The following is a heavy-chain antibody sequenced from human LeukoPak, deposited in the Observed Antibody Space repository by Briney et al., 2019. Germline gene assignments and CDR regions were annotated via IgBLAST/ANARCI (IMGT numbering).Heavy chain of an antibody. D-gene: IGHD3-9*01. Sequence: GGSLRLSCAASGFTVSSNYMSWVRQAPGKGLEWVSVIYSGGSTYYADSVKGRFTISRDNSKNTLYLQMNSLRAEDTAVYYCARDTRYFDWLLTSYGMDVWGQGTTVTVPS. V-gene: IGHV3-53*01. CDR3: ARDTRYFDWLLTSYGMDV. J-gene: IGHJ6*02. CDR2: IYSGGST. CDR1: GFTVSSNY.